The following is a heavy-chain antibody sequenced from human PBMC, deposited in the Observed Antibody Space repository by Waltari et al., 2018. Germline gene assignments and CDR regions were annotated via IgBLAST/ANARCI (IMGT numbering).Heavy chain of an antibody. J-gene: IGHJ6*03. CDR3: ARVGVSSSWYRYYYYYYMDV. V-gene: IGHV4-59*11. D-gene: IGHD6-13*01. CDR2: NYYSGSA. Sequence: VKPSETLSLTCTVSGGSISSHSWSWIRQPPGKGLGWFGYNYYSGSANYNPSLKSRVTISVDTAKNQFSLKLSSVTAADTAVYYCARVGVSSSWYRYYYYYYMDVWGKGTTVTVSS. CDR1: GGSISSHS.